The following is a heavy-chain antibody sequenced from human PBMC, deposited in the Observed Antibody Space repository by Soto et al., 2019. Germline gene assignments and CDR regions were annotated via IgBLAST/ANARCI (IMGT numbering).Heavy chain of an antibody. D-gene: IGHD4-17*01. CDR2: ISSSGSTI. V-gene: IGHV3-11*01. CDR1: GFTFSDYY. CDR3: ARFYGDYLESEYFQH. J-gene: IGHJ1*01. Sequence: PGGSLRLSCAASGFTFSDYYMSWIRQAPGKGLERVSYISSSGSTIYYADSVKGRFTISRDNAKNSLYLQMNSLRAEDTAVYYCARFYGDYLESEYFQHWGQGTLVTVSS.